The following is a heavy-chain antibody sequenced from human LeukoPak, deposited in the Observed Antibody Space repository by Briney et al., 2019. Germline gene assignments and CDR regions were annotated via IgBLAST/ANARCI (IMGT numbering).Heavy chain of an antibody. CDR3: AREIRSLGYYYVSSGPPGY. D-gene: IGHD3-22*01. V-gene: IGHV1-69*04. CDR2: IIPILGIA. CDR1: GATFSSYA. J-gene: IGHJ6*02. Sequence: SVKVSCKASGATFSSYAISWVRQAPGQGLEWMGRIIPILGIANYAQKCQGRVTITADKSPRTAYMELRSLRSEATAVYYSAREIRSLGYYYVSSGPPGYGGQATTVIAYS.